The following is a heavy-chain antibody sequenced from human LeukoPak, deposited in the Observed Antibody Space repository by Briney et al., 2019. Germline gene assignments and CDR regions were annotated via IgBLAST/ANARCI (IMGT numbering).Heavy chain of an antibody. J-gene: IGHJ3*02. CDR3: AKAYSSSLYGDAFHI. CDR1: GFTFKFYA. CDR2: ITGDASVT. V-gene: IGHV3-23*01. Sequence: GGSLRLSCAGSGFTFKFYAMTWVRQAPGKGQEWVSGITGDASVTYDADSVKGRFNISRDNSKNTLYLQLNSLRVEDTAVYYCAKAYSSSLYGDAFHIWSQGTTVTVSP. D-gene: IGHD6-13*01.